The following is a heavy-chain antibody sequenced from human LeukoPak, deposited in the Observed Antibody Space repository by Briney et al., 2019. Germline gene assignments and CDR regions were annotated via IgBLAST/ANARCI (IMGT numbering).Heavy chain of an antibody. CDR1: GFTFSSYA. Sequence: GGSLRLSCAASGFTFSSYAMSWVRQAPGKGLEWVSAISGSGGSTYYADSVKGRFTISRDNSKNTLYLQMNSLRAEDTAVYYCARDLHSSGSFDYWGRGTLVTVSS. V-gene: IGHV3-23*01. CDR2: ISGSGGST. J-gene: IGHJ4*02. D-gene: IGHD6-19*01. CDR3: ARDLHSSGSFDY.